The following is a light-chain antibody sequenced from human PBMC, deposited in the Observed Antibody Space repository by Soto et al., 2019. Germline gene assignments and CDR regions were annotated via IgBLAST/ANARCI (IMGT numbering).Light chain of an antibody. Sequence: DIQMTHSPSTLSASVGDRVTITCRASQSMSSWLAWYQQKPGKAPKVLIYKASSLESGVPSRFSGSGAGTEFTLTISSLQPDDSATYYCQQHNSYPLTFGGGTKVDIK. CDR2: KAS. J-gene: IGKJ4*01. CDR3: QQHNSYPLT. V-gene: IGKV1-5*03. CDR1: QSMSSW.